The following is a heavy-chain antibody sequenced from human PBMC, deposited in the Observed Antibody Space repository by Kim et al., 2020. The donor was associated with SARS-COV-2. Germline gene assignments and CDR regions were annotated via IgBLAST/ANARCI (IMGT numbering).Heavy chain of an antibody. CDR3: ARALDAFDI. J-gene: IGHJ3*02. V-gene: IGHV7-4-1*02. CDR2: GHP. Sequence: GHPTYAQGFTGRVVFSLDTSVSTAYLQISSLKAEDTAVYYCARALDAFDIWGQGTMVTVSS.